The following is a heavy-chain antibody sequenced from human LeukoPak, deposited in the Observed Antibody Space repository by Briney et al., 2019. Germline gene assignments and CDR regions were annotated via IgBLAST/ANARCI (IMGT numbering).Heavy chain of an antibody. D-gene: IGHD5-18*01. V-gene: IGHV3-66*01. J-gene: IGHJ6*03. CDR1: GLTVSSNY. CDR3: AKARRFGYSHGPRESFYYMDV. Sequence: QSGGSLRLSCAASGLTVSSNYMNWVRQAPGKGLEWVSVINRGGSTSYEDSVKGRFTISRDNSTNTLYLQMNTLRAEDTAVYYCAKARRFGYSHGPRESFYYMDVWGEGTTVTISS. CDR2: INRGGST.